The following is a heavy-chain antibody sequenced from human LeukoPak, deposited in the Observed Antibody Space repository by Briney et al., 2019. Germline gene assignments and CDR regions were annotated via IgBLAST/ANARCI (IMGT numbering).Heavy chain of an antibody. D-gene: IGHD5-24*01. J-gene: IGHJ4*02. CDR3: AKDVLWRDEMATINGIFY. Sequence: HAGRSLRLSCAASGFTFSSYAMHWVRQAPGKGLEWVAVISYDGSNKYCADSVKGRFTISRDNSKNTLYLQMNSLRAEDTAVYYCAKDVLWRDEMATINGIFYWGQGTLVTVSS. V-gene: IGHV3-30-3*01. CDR1: GFTFSSYA. CDR2: ISYDGSNK.